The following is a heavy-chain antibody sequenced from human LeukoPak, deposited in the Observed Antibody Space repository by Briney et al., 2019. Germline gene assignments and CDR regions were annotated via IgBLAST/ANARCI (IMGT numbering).Heavy chain of an antibody. J-gene: IGHJ5*02. CDR3: ARRDGDYYDSTGYYYPYNWFDP. V-gene: IGHV4-4*07. CDR2: IYTSGST. Sequence: SETLSLTCTVSGGSISSYYWSWIRQPAGKGLEWIGRIYTSGSTNYNPSLKSRVTMSVDTSKNQFSLKLSSVTAADTAVYYCARRDGDYYDSTGYYYPYNWFDPWGQGTLVTVSS. CDR1: GGSISSYY. D-gene: IGHD3-22*01.